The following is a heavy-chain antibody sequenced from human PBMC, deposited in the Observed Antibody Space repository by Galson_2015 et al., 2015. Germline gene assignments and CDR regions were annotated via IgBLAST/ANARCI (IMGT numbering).Heavy chain of an antibody. CDR1: GYTFTGYY. D-gene: IGHD6-19*01. J-gene: IGHJ4*02. CDR3: VRDSAVSGDY. CDR2: IDPNNGGT. V-gene: IGHV1-2*06. Sequence: SVMVSCKASGYTFTGYYIHWVRQAPGQGLEWVGRIDPNNGGTIYAQRFRGRVTVTRDTSITTAYMGVSSLRSDDTAFYYCVRDSAVSGDYWGQGTLVTVSS.